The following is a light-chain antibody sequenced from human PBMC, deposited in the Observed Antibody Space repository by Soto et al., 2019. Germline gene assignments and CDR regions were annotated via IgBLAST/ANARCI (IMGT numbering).Light chain of an antibody. V-gene: IGKV3-15*01. CDR3: QQYNNWPPLT. J-gene: IGKJ4*01. CDR2: GAS. Sequence: EIVLTQSPATLSVSPVERATLSCRASQSVSSNLAWYQQKPGQAPRLLIYGASNRATGIPARFSGSGSGTEFTLTISSLLSEDFAVYYCQQYNNWPPLTFGGGTKVDIK. CDR1: QSVSSN.